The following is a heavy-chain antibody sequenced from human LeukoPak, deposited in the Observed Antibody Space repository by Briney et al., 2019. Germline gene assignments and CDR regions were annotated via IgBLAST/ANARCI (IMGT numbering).Heavy chain of an antibody. J-gene: IGHJ5*01. CDR3: ARIGHDLYQTFDS. Sequence: GGSLRLSCAASGFTFNTYTMNWVRQAPGKGLEWVSSISSDSSYIYYADAVHGRFTVSRDNAKYSLYLQMNSLRAEDTALYYCARIGHDLYQTFDSWGHGTLITVSS. CDR1: GFTFNTYT. V-gene: IGHV3-21*04. CDR2: ISSDSSYI. D-gene: IGHD2-2*01.